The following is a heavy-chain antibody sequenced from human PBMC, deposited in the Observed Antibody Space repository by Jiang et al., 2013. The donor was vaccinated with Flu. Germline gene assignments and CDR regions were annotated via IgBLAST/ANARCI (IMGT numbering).Heavy chain of an antibody. D-gene: IGHD3-22*01. CDR3: ATTYYYDSSGYYPNFDY. CDR2: IYYSGST. V-gene: IGHV4-31*02. Sequence: EWIGYIYYSGSTYYNPSLKSRVTISVDTSKNQFSLKLSSVTAADTAVYYCATTYYYDSSGYYPNFDYWGQGTLVTVSS. J-gene: IGHJ4*02.